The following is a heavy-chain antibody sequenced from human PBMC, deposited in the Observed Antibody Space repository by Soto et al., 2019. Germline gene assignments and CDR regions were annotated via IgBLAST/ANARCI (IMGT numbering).Heavy chain of an antibody. CDR2: INPNSGGT. CDR1: GYTFTGYY. D-gene: IGHD5-12*01. V-gene: IGHV1-2*04. Sequence: ASVKVSCKASGYTFTGYYMHWVRQAPGQGLEWMGWINPNSGGTNYAQKFQGWVTMTRDTSISTAYMELSRLRSDDTAVYYCARESVKYSGYEPFDYWGQGTLVTVSS. CDR3: ARESVKYSGYEPFDY. J-gene: IGHJ4*02.